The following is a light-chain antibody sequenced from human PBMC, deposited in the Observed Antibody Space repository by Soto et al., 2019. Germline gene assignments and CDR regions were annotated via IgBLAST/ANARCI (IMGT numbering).Light chain of an antibody. V-gene: IGKV3-20*01. CDR3: QVYDRSPL. CDR2: DAS. CDR1: QSVGSNY. J-gene: IGKJ4*01. Sequence: EIVLTQSPDTLSLSPGERATLSCRASQSVGSNYLAWYQQKPGQAPRLLMYDASGRASGIPDRLSGSGSGTDFTLTISRLEPEDFAVYYCQVYDRSPLFGGGTKVDIK.